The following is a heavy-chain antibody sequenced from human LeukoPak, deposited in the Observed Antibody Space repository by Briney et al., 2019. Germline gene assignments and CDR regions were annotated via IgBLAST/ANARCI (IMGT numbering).Heavy chain of an antibody. J-gene: IGHJ4*02. D-gene: IGHD6-19*01. CDR1: GYTFTSYA. V-gene: IGHV1-3*01. CDR3: ARAGEYSSGWHPPFDY. CDR2: INAGNGNT. Sequence: ASLKLSCAASGYTFTSYAMSWVRQAPGQGLEWIASINAGNGNTKYSQKFQGRVTITRDTSASTAYMELSSLRSEDTAAYYCARAGEYSSGWHPPFDYWGQGTLVTVSS.